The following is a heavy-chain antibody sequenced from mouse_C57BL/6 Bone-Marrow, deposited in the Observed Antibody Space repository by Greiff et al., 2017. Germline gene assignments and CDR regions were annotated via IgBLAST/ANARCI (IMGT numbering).Heavy chain of an antibody. CDR3: STGTDWFAY. Sequence: VQLQQPGAELVKPGASVKLSCKASGYTFTSYWMHWVKQRPGQGLEWIGMIHPNSGSTNYNEKFKSKATLTVDKSSSTAYMQLSSLTPEDSAVYYCSTGTDWFAYWGQGTLVTVSA. J-gene: IGHJ3*01. V-gene: IGHV1-64*01. CDR1: GYTFTSYW. CDR2: IHPNSGST. D-gene: IGHD4-1*01.